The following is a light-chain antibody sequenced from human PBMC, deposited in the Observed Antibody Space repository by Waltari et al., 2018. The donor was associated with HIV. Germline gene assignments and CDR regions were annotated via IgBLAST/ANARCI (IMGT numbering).Light chain of an antibody. CDR3: SSYTSFSTVL. CDR2: EGN. J-gene: IGLJ2*01. V-gene: IGLV2-23*01. Sequence: QSALPQPASVSGSPGQSITISCTGTSSDVGTYSLVSWYQHHPGKAPKLMIYEGNKRPSGVSKRFSGSKSGNTASLTISGLQAKDEADYYCSSYTSFSTVLFGGGTKLTVL. CDR1: SSDVGTYSL.